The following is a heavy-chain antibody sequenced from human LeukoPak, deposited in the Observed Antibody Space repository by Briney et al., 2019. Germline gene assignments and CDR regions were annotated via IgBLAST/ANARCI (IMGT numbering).Heavy chain of an antibody. V-gene: IGHV1-8*01. Sequence: ASVKVSCKASGYTFTSYDINWVRQATGQGLEWMGWMNPNSGNTGYAQKFRGRVTMTRNTSISTTYMELSSLRSEDTAVYYCARGSYYDILTGYYNYYYYYMDVWGKGTTVTISS. CDR2: MNPNSGNT. CDR1: GYTFTSYD. J-gene: IGHJ6*03. D-gene: IGHD3-9*01. CDR3: ARGSYYDILTGYYNYYYYYMDV.